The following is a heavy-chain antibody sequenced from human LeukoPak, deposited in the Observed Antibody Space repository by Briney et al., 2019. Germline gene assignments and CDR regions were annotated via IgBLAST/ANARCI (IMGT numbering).Heavy chain of an antibody. CDR1: GFTFSTYG. CDR2: IGGSGVST. D-gene: IGHD3-22*01. Sequence: PGGSLRLSCAAAGFTFSTYGMTWVRQAPGKGLEWVSAIGGSGVSTYYADSVKGRFTISRDNSRNTLYLQMNSLRAEDAAVYYCARGYYYDSSGYSKDYWGQGTLVTVSS. CDR3: ARGYYYDSSGYSKDY. V-gene: IGHV3-23*01. J-gene: IGHJ4*02.